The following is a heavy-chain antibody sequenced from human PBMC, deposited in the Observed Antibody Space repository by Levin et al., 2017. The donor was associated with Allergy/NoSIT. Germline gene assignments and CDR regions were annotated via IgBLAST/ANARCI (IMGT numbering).Heavy chain of an antibody. CDR1: GYTFTSYY. Sequence: ASVKVSCKASGYTFTSYYMHWVRQAPGQGLEWMGIINPSGGSTSYAQKFQGRVTMTRDTSTSTVYMELSSLRSEDTAVYYCARRAPIFGVVITGYYYYGMDVWGQGTTVTVSS. D-gene: IGHD3-3*01. CDR3: ARRAPIFGVVITGYYYYGMDV. J-gene: IGHJ6*02. CDR2: INPSGGST. V-gene: IGHV1-46*01.